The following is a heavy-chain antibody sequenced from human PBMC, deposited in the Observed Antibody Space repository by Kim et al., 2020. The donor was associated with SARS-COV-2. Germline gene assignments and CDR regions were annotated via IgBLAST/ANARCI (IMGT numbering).Heavy chain of an antibody. J-gene: IGHJ6*02. CDR2: ISSSSSDI. D-gene: IGHD3-3*01. Sequence: GGSLRLSCAASGFTFSSYSMNWVRQAPGKGLEWVSSISSSSSDIYYVDSVKRRFTISRDNAKNSLYLQMNSLRAEDTAVYYCARDGLFDGFWSGYYTGGLTYYYSMDVWGQGTTVTVSS. CDR3: ARDGLFDGFWSGYYTGGLTYYYSMDV. CDR1: GFTFSSYS. V-gene: IGHV3-21*01.